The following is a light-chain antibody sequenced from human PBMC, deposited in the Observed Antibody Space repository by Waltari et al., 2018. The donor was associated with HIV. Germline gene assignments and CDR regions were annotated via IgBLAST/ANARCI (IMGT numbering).Light chain of an antibody. CDR2: RNS. CDR1: NDNAGHQA. Sequence: QARLTQPPSVSEDLGQTATFTCTGNNDNAGHQAVVWLKQHRGHPPKAIFYRNSVRPPGIPMRFSASRSGNTASLTIAGLLAEDEADYYCAAWDTSLNGWVFGGGTQLTVL. CDR3: AAWDTSLNGWV. V-gene: IGLV10-54*01. J-gene: IGLJ3*02.